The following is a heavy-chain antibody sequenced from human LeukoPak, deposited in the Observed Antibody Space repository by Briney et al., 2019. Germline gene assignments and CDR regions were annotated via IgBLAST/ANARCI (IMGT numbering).Heavy chain of an antibody. Sequence: PGGALRVSCAAPGFTFSSDARSWGRQAPGKGLGWVSAISGSGGSTYYADSVKGRFTISRDNSKNTQYLQMNSLRAEDTAVYYCAKVALMGLYAYYMDVWGKGTTVTVSS. CDR3: AKVALMGLYAYYMDV. CDR1: GFTFSSDA. D-gene: IGHD2-8*01. CDR2: ISGSGGST. J-gene: IGHJ6*03. V-gene: IGHV3-23*01.